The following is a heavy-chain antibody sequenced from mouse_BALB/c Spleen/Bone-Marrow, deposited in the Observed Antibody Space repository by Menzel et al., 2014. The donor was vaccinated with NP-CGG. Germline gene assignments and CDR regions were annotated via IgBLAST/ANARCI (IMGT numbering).Heavy chain of an antibody. CDR2: INPSNGHS. Sequence: VQLQQSGAELVKPGASVKLSCKASGYTFTSYWMHWVKQRPGQGLEWIGEINPSNGHSNYSEKFKSKATLTVDKSSSTTYMQLSSLTSEDSAVYSCARYNAYDWYFDVWGAGTTVTVYS. CDR1: GYTFTSYW. J-gene: IGHJ1*01. CDR3: ARYNAYDWYFDV. V-gene: IGHV1S81*02. D-gene: IGHD2-2*01.